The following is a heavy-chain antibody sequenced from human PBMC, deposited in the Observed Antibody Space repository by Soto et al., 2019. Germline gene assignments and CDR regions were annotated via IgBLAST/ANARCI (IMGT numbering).Heavy chain of an antibody. Sequence: GGSLRLSCAASGFTFSSYAMSWVRQAPGKGLEWVSAISGSGGSTYYADSVKGRFTISRDNSKNTLYPQMNSLRAEDTAVYYCAKAPGIYCTNGVCYQPWGQGTLVTSPQ. CDR1: GFTFSSYA. CDR3: AKAPGIYCTNGVCYQP. V-gene: IGHV3-23*01. CDR2: ISGSGGST. D-gene: IGHD2-8*01. J-gene: IGHJ5*02.